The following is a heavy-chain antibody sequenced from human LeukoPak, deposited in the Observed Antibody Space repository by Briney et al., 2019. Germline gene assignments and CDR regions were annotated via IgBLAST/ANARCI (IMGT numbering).Heavy chain of an antibody. D-gene: IGHD5-12*01. Sequence: RASVKVSCKASGYTFTSYYMHWVRQAPGQGLEWMGIINPSGGSTSYAQKFQGRVTMTRDTSISTAYMELNGLTSDDTAVYYCARDKYTGYETFDYWGQGTPVTVSS. V-gene: IGHV1-46*01. J-gene: IGHJ4*02. CDR1: GYTFTSYY. CDR2: INPSGGST. CDR3: ARDKYTGYETFDY.